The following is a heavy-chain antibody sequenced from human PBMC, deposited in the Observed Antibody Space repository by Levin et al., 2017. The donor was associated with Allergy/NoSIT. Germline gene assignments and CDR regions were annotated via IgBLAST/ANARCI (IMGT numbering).Heavy chain of an antibody. Sequence: SQTLSLTCAVYGGSFSGYYWSWIRQPPGKGLEWIGEINHSGSTNYNPSLKSRVTISVDTSKNQFSLKLSSVTAADTAVYYCARGSTGWFDPWGQGTLVTVSS. CDR1: GGSFSGYY. CDR2: INHSGST. J-gene: IGHJ5*02. V-gene: IGHV4-34*01. CDR3: ARGSTGWFDP.